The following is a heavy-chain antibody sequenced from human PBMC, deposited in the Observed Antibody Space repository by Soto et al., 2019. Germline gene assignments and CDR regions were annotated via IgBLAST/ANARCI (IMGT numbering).Heavy chain of an antibody. CDR1: GFTFSSYG. CDR3: ANFGAKWNRPRGLHKGFAY. V-gene: IGHV3-30*18. Sequence: GGSLRLSCAASGFTFSSYGMHWVRQAPGKGLEWVAVISYDGSNKYYADSVKGRFTISRDNSKNTLYLQMNSLRAEDTAVYYCANFGAKWNRPRGLHKGFAYWGKGPWVPVSS. J-gene: IGHJ4*02. CDR2: ISYDGSNK. D-gene: IGHD3-16*01.